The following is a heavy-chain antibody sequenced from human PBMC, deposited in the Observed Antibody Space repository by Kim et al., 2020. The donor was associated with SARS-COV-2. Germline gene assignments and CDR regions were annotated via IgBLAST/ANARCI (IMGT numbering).Heavy chain of an antibody. D-gene: IGHD5-12*01. V-gene: IGHV3-23*01. CDR2: ISGSGGNA. CDR1: GFTFNNYA. J-gene: IGHJ4*02. Sequence: GGSLRLSCAASGFTFNNYAMSWVRQAPGKGLEWISAISGSGGNAFYADSVKDRLTISRDNSKSTLYLQMTSLRAEVTAVYYCAKDSVARWLIAPPSSFDYWGQGTLVTVSS. CDR3: AKDSVARWLIAPPSSFDY.